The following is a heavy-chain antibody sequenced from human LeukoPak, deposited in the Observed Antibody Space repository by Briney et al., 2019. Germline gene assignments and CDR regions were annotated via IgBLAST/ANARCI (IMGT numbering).Heavy chain of an antibody. D-gene: IGHD6-19*01. CDR2: ISWNSGSI. CDR1: GFTFDDYA. Sequence: GRSLRLSCAASGFTFDDYAMHWVRQAPGKGLEWVSGISWNSGSIDYADSVKGRFTISRDNAKNSLYLQMKSLRGEDTALYYCVKGGSSGWNYYFDYWGQGTLVTVSS. J-gene: IGHJ4*02. CDR3: VKGGSSGWNYYFDY. V-gene: IGHV3-9*01.